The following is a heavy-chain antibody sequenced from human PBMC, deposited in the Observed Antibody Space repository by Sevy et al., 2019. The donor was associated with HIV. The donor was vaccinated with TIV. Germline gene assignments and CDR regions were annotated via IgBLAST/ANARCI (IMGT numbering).Heavy chain of an antibody. CDR3: ARDGLNTTLLARPFEH. J-gene: IGHJ4*02. V-gene: IGHV3-11*01. D-gene: IGHD1-1*01. Sequence: GGSLRLSCAASGFTLSDYYMSWIRQAPVKGLEWVSYISGSGGKIYYADSVKGRFTISRGNAKNSLYLQMNSLTAEDTAVDYCARDGLNTTLLARPFEHWGQGTLVPVSS. CDR1: GFTLSDYY. CDR2: ISGSGGKI.